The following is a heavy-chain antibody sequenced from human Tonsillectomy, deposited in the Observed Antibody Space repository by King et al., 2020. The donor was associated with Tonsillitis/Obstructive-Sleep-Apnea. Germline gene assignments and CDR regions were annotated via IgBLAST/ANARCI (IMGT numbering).Heavy chain of an antibody. Sequence: VQLQESGPGLVKPSETLSLTCTVSGGSISSYYWSWIRQPPGKGLEWIGYIYYSGSTNYNPSLKSRVTILVDTSKNQFSLKLSSVTAADTAVYYCARGRAPTRPCLYYYYYYMDVWGKGTTVTVSS. CDR2: IYYSGST. CDR1: GGSISSYY. CDR3: ARGRAPTRPCLYYYYYYMDV. D-gene: IGHD5/OR15-5a*01. V-gene: IGHV4-59*01. J-gene: IGHJ6*03.